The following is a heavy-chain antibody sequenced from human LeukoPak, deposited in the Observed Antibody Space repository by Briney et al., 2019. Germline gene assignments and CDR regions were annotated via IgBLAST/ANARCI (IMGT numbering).Heavy chain of an antibody. J-gene: IGHJ4*02. D-gene: IGHD5-24*01. CDR3: ARQDGRALYYFDY. CDR1: GYSFTYYW. CDR2: IYPADSDT. Sequence: GESLKISCKGSGYSFTYYWIGWVRQMPGKGLEWMGIIYPADSDTRYSPSFQGQVPISADKSTSPAYLQWSSLKASDTAMYYCARQDGRALYYFDYWGQGTLVTVSS. V-gene: IGHV5-51*01.